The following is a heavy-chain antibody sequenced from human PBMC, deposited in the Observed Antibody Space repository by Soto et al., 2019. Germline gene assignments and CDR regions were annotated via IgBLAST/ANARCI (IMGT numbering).Heavy chain of an antibody. J-gene: IGHJ6*02. CDR1: GYTFTSYG. CDR2: ISTYTGNT. V-gene: IGHV1-18*01. Sequence: QVQLVQSGAEVKKPGASVKVSCEASGYTFTSYGITWVRQAPGQGLEWMGWISTYTGNTNYAQNIQGRVTMTTVTSTNAAYMELRRLRSDDTAMYYCARRLVSYYYGIDVWGQGTTVTVSS. D-gene: IGHD3-16*01. CDR3: ARRLVSYYYGIDV.